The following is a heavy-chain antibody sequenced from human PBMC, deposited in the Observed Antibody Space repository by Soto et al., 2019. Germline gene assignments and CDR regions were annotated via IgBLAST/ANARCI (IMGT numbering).Heavy chain of an antibody. D-gene: IGHD3-10*01. CDR3: AKGGPMVRGPRGYFDY. Sequence: QVQLVESGGGVVQPGRSLRLSCAASGFTFSSYGMHWVRQAPGKGLEWVAVISYDGSNKYYADSVKGRFTISRDNSKNTLXLQMNSLRAEDTAVYYCAKGGPMVRGPRGYFDYWGQGTLVTVSS. CDR2: ISYDGSNK. V-gene: IGHV3-30*18. CDR1: GFTFSSYG. J-gene: IGHJ4*02.